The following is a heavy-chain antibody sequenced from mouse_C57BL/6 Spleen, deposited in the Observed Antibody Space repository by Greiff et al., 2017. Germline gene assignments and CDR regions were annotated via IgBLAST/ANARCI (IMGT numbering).Heavy chain of an antibody. CDR2: INPGSGGT. CDR3: ANSHYSGGRGAMDY. J-gene: IGHJ4*01. CDR1: GYAFTNYL. V-gene: IGHV1-54*01. Sequence: QVQLQQSGAELVRPGTSVTVSCKASGYAFTNYLIEWVKQRPGQGLEWIGVINPGSGGTNYTEKFKGKATLTADKSSSTAYMQLSSLTSEDSAVYIGANSHYSGGRGAMDYWGKGTSVTFAS. D-gene: IGHD1-1*01.